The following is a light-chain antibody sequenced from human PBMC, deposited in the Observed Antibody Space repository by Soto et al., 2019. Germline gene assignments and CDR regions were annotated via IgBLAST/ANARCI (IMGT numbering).Light chain of an antibody. CDR1: SSDVGKYNL. V-gene: IGLV2-23*02. J-gene: IGLJ1*01. CDR2: EVN. CDR3: CSYAGSGTYV. Sequence: QSVLTQPASVSGSPGQSITISCTGTSSDVGKYNLVSWYQQHPGKVPKLMIYEVNKRPSGASNRFSGSKSGNTASLTISGLQAEDEADYYCCSYAGSGTYVFGTGTKVTVL.